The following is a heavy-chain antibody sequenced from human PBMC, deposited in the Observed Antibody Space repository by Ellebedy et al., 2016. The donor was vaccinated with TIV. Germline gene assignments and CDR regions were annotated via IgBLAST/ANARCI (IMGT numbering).Heavy chain of an antibody. CDR1: GFTFSIYN. J-gene: IGHJ3*01. Sequence: GGSLRLSCAASGFTFSIYNMNWVRQAPGKGLEWVSSISTTSNYIYDADPVRGRFTISRDNAKSSLFLKMNSLRAEDTAVYYCARDSGPSGSPNAFDVWGQGTLVTVSS. D-gene: IGHD1-26*01. CDR3: ARDSGPSGSPNAFDV. V-gene: IGHV3-21*01. CDR2: ISTTSNYI.